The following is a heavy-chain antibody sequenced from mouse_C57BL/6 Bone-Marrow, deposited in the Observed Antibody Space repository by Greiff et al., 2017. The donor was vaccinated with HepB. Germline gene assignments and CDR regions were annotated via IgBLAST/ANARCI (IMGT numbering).Heavy chain of an antibody. CDR3: AKNSYGSSYGWFAY. CDR1: GFSLTSYG. Sequence: VKLKQSGPGLVQPSQSLSITCTVSGFSLTSYGVHWVRQSPGKGLEWLGVIWRGGSTDYNAAFMSRLSITKDNSKSQVFFKMNSLQADDTAIYYCAKNSYGSSYGWFAYWGQGTLVTVSA. J-gene: IGHJ3*01. CDR2: IWRGGST. D-gene: IGHD1-1*01. V-gene: IGHV2-5*01.